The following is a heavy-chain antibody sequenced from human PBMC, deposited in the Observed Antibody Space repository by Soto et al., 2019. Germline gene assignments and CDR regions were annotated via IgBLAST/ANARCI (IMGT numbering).Heavy chain of an antibody. CDR3: AKDLYYDSSGTLDY. J-gene: IGHJ4*02. V-gene: IGHV3-30*18. CDR2: ISYDGSNK. CDR1: GFTFSSYG. D-gene: IGHD3-22*01. Sequence: GGSLRLSCAASGFTFSSYGMHWVRQAPGKGLEWVAVISYDGSNKYYADSVKGRFTISRDNSKNTLYLQMNSLRAEDTAVYYCAKDLYYDSSGTLDYWGQGTLVTVSS.